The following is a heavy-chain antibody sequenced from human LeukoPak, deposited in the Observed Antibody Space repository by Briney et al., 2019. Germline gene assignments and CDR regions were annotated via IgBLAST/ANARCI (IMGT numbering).Heavy chain of an antibody. J-gene: IGHJ4*02. CDR1: GYTFTSYD. D-gene: IGHD4-17*01. CDR3: ARGGPYGDYTKPYFDY. V-gene: IGHV1-8*01. Sequence: ASVKVSCKASGYTFTSYDINWVRQATGQGLEWMEWMNPNSGNTGYAQKFQGRVTMTRNTSISTAYMELSSLRSEDTAVYYCARGGPYGDYTKPYFDYWGQGTLVTVSS. CDR2: MNPNSGNT.